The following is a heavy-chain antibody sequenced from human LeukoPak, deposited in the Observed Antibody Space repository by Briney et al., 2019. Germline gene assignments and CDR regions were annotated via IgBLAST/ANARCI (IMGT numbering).Heavy chain of an antibody. CDR1: GGSISGYY. Sequence: PSETLSLTCTVSGGSISGYYWSWIRQPPGKGLEWIGYLYYSGSTNYNPSLKSRVTISVDTSKNQFSLKLSSVTAADTAVHYCARDEDSAYGSGSYLSWGQGTLVTVSS. CDR3: ARDEDSAYGSGSYLS. CDR2: LYYSGST. J-gene: IGHJ5*02. V-gene: IGHV4-59*01. D-gene: IGHD3-10*01.